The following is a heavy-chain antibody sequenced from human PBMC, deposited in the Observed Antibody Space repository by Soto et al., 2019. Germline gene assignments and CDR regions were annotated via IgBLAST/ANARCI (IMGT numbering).Heavy chain of an antibody. V-gene: IGHV1-18*01. Sequence: ASVKVSCKASGYTFTSYGISWVRQAPGQGLEWMGWISAYNDNTNYAQKLQGRVTMTTDTSTSTAYMELRSLRSDDTAVYYCARTGYCSSTSCYAYDAFDIWGQGTMVTVSS. J-gene: IGHJ3*02. CDR1: GYTFTSYG. CDR3: ARTGYCSSTSCYAYDAFDI. D-gene: IGHD2-2*01. CDR2: ISAYNDNT.